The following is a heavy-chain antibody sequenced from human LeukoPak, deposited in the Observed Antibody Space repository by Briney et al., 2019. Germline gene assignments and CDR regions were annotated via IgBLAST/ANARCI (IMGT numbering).Heavy chain of an antibody. CDR3: ARGYCSGVSCYWVDF. CDR2: IHASGST. V-gene: IGHV4-4*07. D-gene: IGHD2-15*01. CDR1: GGSISTYN. J-gene: IGHJ4*02. Sequence: SETLSLTCTVSGGSISTYNWSWIRQPAGKGLEWIGRIHASGSTNYNPSLKSRVTMSVDTSKNQFSLRLNSMTAADTAVCYCARGYCSGVSCYWVDFWGQGTLVTVSS.